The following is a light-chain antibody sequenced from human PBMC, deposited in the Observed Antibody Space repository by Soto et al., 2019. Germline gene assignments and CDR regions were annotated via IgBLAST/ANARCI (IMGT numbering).Light chain of an antibody. V-gene: IGLV2-11*01. J-gene: IGLJ1*01. CDR3: CSYAGSFYV. Sequence: QAVVTQPRSVSGSPGQSVTISCTGTSSDVGGYNYVSWYQQHPGKAPKVMIYDVSKRPSGVPDRFSGSKSGNTASLTISGLQAEDEADYHCCSYAGSFYVFGTGTKLTVL. CDR1: SSDVGGYNY. CDR2: DVS.